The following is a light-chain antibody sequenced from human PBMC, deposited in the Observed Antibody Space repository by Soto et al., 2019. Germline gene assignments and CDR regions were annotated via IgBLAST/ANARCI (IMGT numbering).Light chain of an antibody. CDR1: SSDVGGYNY. V-gene: IGLV2-14*03. Sequence: QSALTQPASVSESPGQSITISCTGTSSDVGGYNYVSWYQHHPGKAPKLMIYDVSNRPSGVSNRFSGSKSGNTASLTISGLQAEDEADYYCSSYTSTNTVIFGGGTKLTVL. J-gene: IGLJ2*01. CDR2: DVS. CDR3: SSYTSTNTVI.